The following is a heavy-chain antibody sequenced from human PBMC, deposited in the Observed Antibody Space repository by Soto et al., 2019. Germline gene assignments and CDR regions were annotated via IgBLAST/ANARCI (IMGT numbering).Heavy chain of an antibody. Sequence: GESLKISCKGSGYSFAGYWITWVRQKPGKGLEWMGRIDPSDSQTYYSPSFRGHVNISVTKSITTVFLQWSSLRASDTAIYYCARQIYDSDTGPNFQYYFDSWGKGTPVTVSS. D-gene: IGHD3-22*01. J-gene: IGHJ4*02. CDR2: IDPSDSQT. V-gene: IGHV5-10-1*01. CDR1: GYSFAGYW. CDR3: ARQIYDSDTGPNFQYYFDS.